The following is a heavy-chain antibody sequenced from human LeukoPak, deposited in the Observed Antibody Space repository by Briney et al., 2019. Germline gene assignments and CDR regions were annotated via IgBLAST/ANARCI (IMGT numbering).Heavy chain of an antibody. Sequence: PGGSLRLSCTASGFTFGDYAMSWVRQAPGKGLGWVGFIRSKAYGGTTEYAASVKGRFTISRDDSKSIAYLQMNSLKTEDTAVYYCTREMGYCSSTSCLDAFDIWGQGTMVTVSS. J-gene: IGHJ3*02. CDR2: IRSKAYGGTT. D-gene: IGHD2-2*01. V-gene: IGHV3-49*04. CDR3: TREMGYCSSTSCLDAFDI. CDR1: GFTFGDYA.